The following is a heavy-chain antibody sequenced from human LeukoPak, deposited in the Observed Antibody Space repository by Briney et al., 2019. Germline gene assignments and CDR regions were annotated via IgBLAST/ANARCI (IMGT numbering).Heavy chain of an antibody. D-gene: IGHD1-26*01. V-gene: IGHV3-21*01. Sequence: GGSLRLSCAASGFTFSSYSMNWVRLAPGKGLEWVSSISSSSYIYYADSVKGRFTISRDNANNSLYLQMNSLRAEDTAVYYCARVHSGSYQYYYYYYMDVWGKGTTVTVSS. CDR1: GFTFSSYS. J-gene: IGHJ6*03. CDR2: ISSSSYI. CDR3: ARVHSGSYQYYYYYYMDV.